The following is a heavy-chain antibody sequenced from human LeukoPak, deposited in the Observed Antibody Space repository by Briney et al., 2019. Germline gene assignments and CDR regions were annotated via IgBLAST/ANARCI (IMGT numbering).Heavy chain of an antibody. CDR3: ARDVPKEVPTPGDYYYYMDV. Sequence: SEALSLTCTVSGYSIGSGNYYWSWFRQPPGKSLEWIGYIYHTGSTHYNPSLKSRVTMSVDRSNNQFSLKLTSVTAADTAVYYCARDVPKEVPTPGDYYYYMDVWGKGTTVTVSS. V-gene: IGHV4-30-2*01. CDR1: GYSIGSGNYY. J-gene: IGHJ6*03. CDR2: IYHTGST. D-gene: IGHD4-23*01.